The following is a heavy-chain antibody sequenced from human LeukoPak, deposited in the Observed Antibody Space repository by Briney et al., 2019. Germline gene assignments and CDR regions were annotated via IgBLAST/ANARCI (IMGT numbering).Heavy chain of an antibody. CDR1: GFTFSSYS. CDR3: ASLYCSSTSCYAYGY. Sequence: PGGSLRLSCAASGFTFSSYSMNWVRQASGKGLEWVSSISSSSSYIYYADSVKGRFTISRDNAKNSLYLQMNSLRAEDTAVYYCASLYCSSTSCYAYGYWGQGTLVTVSS. J-gene: IGHJ4*02. V-gene: IGHV3-21*01. CDR2: ISSSSSYI. D-gene: IGHD2-2*01.